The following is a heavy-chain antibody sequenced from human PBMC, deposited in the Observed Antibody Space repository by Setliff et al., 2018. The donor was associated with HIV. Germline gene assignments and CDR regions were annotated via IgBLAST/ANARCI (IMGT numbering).Heavy chain of an antibody. CDR1: GFTFSSYS. D-gene: IGHD3-22*01. J-gene: IGHJ4*02. CDR3: AKNRNLVVVISTFDC. Sequence: GGSLRLSCAASGFTFSSYSMNWVRQAPGKGLEWVSYISNSSSTIYYADSVKGRFSISRDNSKNTLYLQMNSLRAEDTAVYYCAKNRNLVVVISTFDCWGQGTLVTVSS. CDR2: ISNSSSTI. V-gene: IGHV3-48*01.